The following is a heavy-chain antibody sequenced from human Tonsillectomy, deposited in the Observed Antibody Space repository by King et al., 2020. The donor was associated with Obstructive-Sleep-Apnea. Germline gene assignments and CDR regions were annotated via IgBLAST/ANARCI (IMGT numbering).Heavy chain of an antibody. D-gene: IGHD3-10*01. CDR1: GYSISSNYY. Sequence: VQLQESGPGLVKPSETLSLICTVSGYSISSNYYWGWIRQPPGKGPEWIGSIYHSGSTYYNPSLKSRVTISVDTSKNQFSLKLSSLTAADTAVYYCARDWGFGEFDPWGQGTLVTVSS. J-gene: IGHJ5*02. CDR2: IYHSGST. CDR3: ARDWGFGEFDP. V-gene: IGHV4-38-2*02.